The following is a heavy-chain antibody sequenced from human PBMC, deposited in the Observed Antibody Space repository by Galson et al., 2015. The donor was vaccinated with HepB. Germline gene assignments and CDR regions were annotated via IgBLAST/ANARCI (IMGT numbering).Heavy chain of an antibody. Sequence: SVKVSCKASGGTFSSYTISWVRQAPGQGLEWMGRIIPILGIANYAQKFQGRVTITADKSTSTAYMELSSLRSEDTAVYYCARCYYDILTGYYTGPWYYGMDVWGQGTTVTVSS. J-gene: IGHJ6*02. CDR1: GGTFSSYT. CDR2: IIPILGIA. D-gene: IGHD3-9*01. CDR3: ARCYYDILTGYYTGPWYYGMDV. V-gene: IGHV1-69*02.